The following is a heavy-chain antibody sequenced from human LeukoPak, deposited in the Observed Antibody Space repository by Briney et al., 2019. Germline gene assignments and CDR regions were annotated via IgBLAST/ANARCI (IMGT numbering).Heavy chain of an antibody. CDR3: ANTPWNTETALAC. CDR1: GFTFSSYG. J-gene: IGHJ4*02. D-gene: IGHD3/OR15-3a*01. V-gene: IGHV3-30*02. CDR2: IRYDGSNK. Sequence: GGSLRLSCVASGFTFSSYGMHWGRQAPGKGLEWVAFIRYDGSNKYYADSVKGRFTTSRDNSKSTLYLQMNSLRAEDTAVYYCANTPWNTETALACWGQGTLVSVSS.